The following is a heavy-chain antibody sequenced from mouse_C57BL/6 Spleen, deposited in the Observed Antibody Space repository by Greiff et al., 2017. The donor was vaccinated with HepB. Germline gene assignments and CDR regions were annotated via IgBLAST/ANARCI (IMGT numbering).Heavy chain of an antibody. CDR1: GYAFSSSW. J-gene: IGHJ4*01. D-gene: IGHD1-1*01. Sequence: QVQLQQSGPELVKPGASVKISCKASGYAFSSSWMNWVKQRPGKGLEWIGRIYPGDGDTNYNGKFKGKATLTADKSSSTAYMQLSSLTSEDSAVYFCAREAVVAKGYAMDYWGQGTSVTVSS. V-gene: IGHV1-82*01. CDR2: IYPGDGDT. CDR3: AREAVVAKGYAMDY.